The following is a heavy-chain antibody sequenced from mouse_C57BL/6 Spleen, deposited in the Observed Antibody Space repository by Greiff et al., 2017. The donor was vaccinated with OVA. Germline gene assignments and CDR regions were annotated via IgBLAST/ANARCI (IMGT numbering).Heavy chain of an antibody. V-gene: IGHV3-6*01. CDR3: ARNPYYDYDAYFDY. CDR2: ISYDGSN. D-gene: IGHD2-4*01. CDR1: GYSITSGYY. Sequence: VQLKESGPGLVKPSQSLSLTCSVTGYSITSGYYWNWIRQFPGNKLEWMGYISYDGSNNYNPSLKNRISITRDTSKNQFFLKLNSVTTEDTATYYCARNPYYDYDAYFDYWGQGTTLTVSS. J-gene: IGHJ2*01.